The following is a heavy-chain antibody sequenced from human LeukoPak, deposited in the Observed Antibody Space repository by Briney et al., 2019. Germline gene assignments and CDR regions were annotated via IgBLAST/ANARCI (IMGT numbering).Heavy chain of an antibody. CDR3: ARPLEVGATPDAFDI. V-gene: IGHV1-18*01. CDR2: ISAYNGNT. J-gene: IGHJ3*02. Sequence: GASVKVSCKASGYTFTSYGISWVRQAPGQGLEWMGWISAYNGNTNYAQKLQGRVTMTTDTSTSTAYMELRSLRSDDTAVYYCARPLEVGATPDAFDIWGQGTMGTVSS. CDR1: GYTFTSYG. D-gene: IGHD1-26*01.